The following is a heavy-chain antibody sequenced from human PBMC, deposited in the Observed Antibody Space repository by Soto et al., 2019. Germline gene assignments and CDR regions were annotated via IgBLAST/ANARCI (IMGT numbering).Heavy chain of an antibody. D-gene: IGHD6-13*01. CDR3: ASPRETIAAAGSVGYYFDY. J-gene: IGHJ4*02. Sequence: ESGGGVVQPGRSLRLSCAASGFTFSSYAMHWVRQAPGKGLEWVAVISYDGSNKYYADSVKGRFTISRDNSKNTLYLQMNSLRAEDTAVYYCASPRETIAAAGSVGYYFDYWGQGTLVTVSS. CDR1: GFTFSSYA. V-gene: IGHV3-30-3*01. CDR2: ISYDGSNK.